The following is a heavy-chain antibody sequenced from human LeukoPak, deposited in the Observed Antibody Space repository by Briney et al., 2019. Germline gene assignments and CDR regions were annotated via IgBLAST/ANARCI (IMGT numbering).Heavy chain of an antibody. CDR1: GGSISSSSYY. CDR3: ARGPVVVPAAPYYFDY. D-gene: IGHD2-2*01. Sequence: SETLSLTCTVSGGSISSSSYYWSWIRQPPGKGLEWIGYIYYSGSTNYNPSLKSRVTISVDTSKNQFSLKLSSVTAADTAVYYCARGPVVVPAAPYYFDYWGQGTLVTVSS. J-gene: IGHJ4*02. V-gene: IGHV4-61*01. CDR2: IYYSGST.